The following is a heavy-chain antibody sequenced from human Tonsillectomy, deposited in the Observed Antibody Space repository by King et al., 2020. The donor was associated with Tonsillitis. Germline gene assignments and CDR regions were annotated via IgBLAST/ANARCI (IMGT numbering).Heavy chain of an antibody. V-gene: IGHV3-23*04. CDR2: ISFNGAGT. CDR1: GFTFTSYA. CDR3: AKGGRYSNSPLSS. Sequence: VQLVESGGGLVQPGGSLRLSCAASGFTFTSYAMSWVRQAPGKGLEWVSSISFNGAGTYYAESVKGRFTVSRDNSKNTLYLQMNSLRADDTATYYCAKGGRYSNSPLSSWGQGTLVTVSS. J-gene: IGHJ4*02. D-gene: IGHD6-13*01.